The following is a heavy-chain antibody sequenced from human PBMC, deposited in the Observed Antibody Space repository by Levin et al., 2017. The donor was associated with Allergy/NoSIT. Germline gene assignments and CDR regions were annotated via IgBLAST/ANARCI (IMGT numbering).Heavy chain of an antibody. CDR3: ATGVDGSGWYSFDY. Sequence: GESLKISCAASGFTFSHYTLHWVRQTPGKGLEWVAILSYDGNIEHYAGSVRGRATISRDNSKNTLYLELNSLGTEDTAVYYCATGVDGSGWYSFDYWGQGTLVTVSS. J-gene: IGHJ4*02. D-gene: IGHD6-19*01. V-gene: IGHV3-30-3*01. CDR2: LSYDGNIE. CDR1: GFTFSHYT.